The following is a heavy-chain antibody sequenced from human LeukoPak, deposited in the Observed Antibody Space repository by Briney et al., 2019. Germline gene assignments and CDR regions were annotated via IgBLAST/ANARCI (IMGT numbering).Heavy chain of an antibody. Sequence: SVKVSCKASGGTFSSYAISWVRQAPGQGLEWMGRIIPIFGTANYAQKFQGRVTITTDESTSTAYMELSSLRSEDTAVFYCARGNPGYSSGWYIGSSYYYMDVWGKGTTVTVSS. D-gene: IGHD6-19*01. CDR1: GGTFSSYA. V-gene: IGHV1-69*05. CDR3: ARGNPGYSSGWYIGSSYYYMDV. CDR2: IIPIFGTA. J-gene: IGHJ6*03.